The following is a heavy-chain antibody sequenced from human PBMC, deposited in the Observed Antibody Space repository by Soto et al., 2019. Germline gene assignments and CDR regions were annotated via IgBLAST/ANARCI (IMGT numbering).Heavy chain of an antibody. CDR2: ISDIGSNT. CDR1: GFTFSTYA. D-gene: IGHD1-26*01. CDR3: ARDVGGSSLFDY. Sequence: EVQLLESGGGLVQPGGSLRLSCAGSGFTFSTYAMAWVRQAPGKALEWVSTISDIGSNTHYVDSVEGRFTISRDNSKSTVFLHMNSMRADDSAVYYCARDVGGSSLFDYWGQGTLVTVSS. V-gene: IGHV3-23*01. J-gene: IGHJ4*02.